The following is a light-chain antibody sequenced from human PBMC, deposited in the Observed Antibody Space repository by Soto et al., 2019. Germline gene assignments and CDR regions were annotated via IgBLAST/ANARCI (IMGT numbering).Light chain of an antibody. CDR2: SNN. Sequence: QSVLAQPPSASGTPGQRVTISCSGSSSNIGSTTVNWYQQLPGAAPKLLIYSNNQRPSGVPDRFSGSKSDTSASLAISGLQSEDEADYYCCSYAGSYTYVFGTGTKVTVL. J-gene: IGLJ1*01. CDR1: SSNIGSTT. CDR3: CSYAGSYTYV. V-gene: IGLV1-44*01.